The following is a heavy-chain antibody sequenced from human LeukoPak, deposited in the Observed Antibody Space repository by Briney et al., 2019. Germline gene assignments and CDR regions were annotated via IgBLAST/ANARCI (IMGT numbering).Heavy chain of an antibody. Sequence: ASVKVSCKASGYTFTGYYLHWVRQAPGQGLEWMGWINPNSADANYAQKFQGRVTMTRDTSISTAYMELSRLRSDDTAVYYCARDGAVTGVGYWGQGTLVTVSS. CDR1: GYTFTGYY. CDR3: ARDGAVTGVGY. J-gene: IGHJ4*02. V-gene: IGHV1-2*02. D-gene: IGHD4-17*01. CDR2: INPNSADA.